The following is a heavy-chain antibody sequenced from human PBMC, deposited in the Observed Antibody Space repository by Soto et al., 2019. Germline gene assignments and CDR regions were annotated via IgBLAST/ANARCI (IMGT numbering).Heavy chain of an antibody. CDR2: ISYDGSNK. D-gene: IGHD4-17*01. J-gene: IGHJ4*02. V-gene: IGHV3-30-3*01. CDR3: ARADYGGDYFDY. Sequence: QVQLVESGGGVVQPGRSLRLSCAASGFTFSSYAMHWVRQAPGKGLEWVAVISYDGSNKYYADSVKGRFTISRENSKNTLYLQMNSLRAEDTAVYYCARADYGGDYFDYWGQGTLVTVSS. CDR1: GFTFSSYA.